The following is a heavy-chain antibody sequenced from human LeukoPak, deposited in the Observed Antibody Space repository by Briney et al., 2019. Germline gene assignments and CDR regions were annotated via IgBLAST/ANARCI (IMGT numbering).Heavy chain of an antibody. CDR1: GGTFSSYA. J-gene: IGHJ3*02. V-gene: IGHV1-69*04. CDR2: IIPILGIA. Sequence: SVKVSCKASGGTFSSYAISWVRQAPGQGLEWMGRIIPILGIANYAQKFQGRVTITADKSTSTAYMELSSLRSEDTAVYYCARGTYYYDSSGYFPYAFDIWGQGTMVTVSS. CDR3: ARGTYYYDSSGYFPYAFDI. D-gene: IGHD3-22*01.